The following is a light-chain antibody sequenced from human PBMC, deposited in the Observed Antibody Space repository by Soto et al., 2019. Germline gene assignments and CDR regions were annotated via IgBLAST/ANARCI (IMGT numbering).Light chain of an antibody. Sequence: EIVMTQSPATLSVSPGERATLSCRASQSVSSNLAWYQQKPGQAPRLLMYEASNRATGLPDRFSGSGSGTEFTLTISLLQSEDSAVYYCQQRHMWPITFGQGTRLEI. V-gene: IGKV3D-15*03. J-gene: IGKJ5*01. CDR2: EAS. CDR1: QSVSSN. CDR3: QQRHMWPIT.